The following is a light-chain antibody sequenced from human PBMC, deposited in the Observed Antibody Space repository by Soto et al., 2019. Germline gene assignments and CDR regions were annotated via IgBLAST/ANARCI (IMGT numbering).Light chain of an antibody. CDR2: DVS. Sequence: QSALTQPASVSGSPGQSITISCTGTSSDVGGYNYVSWYQQHPGKAPKLMIYDVSNQPSGVSNRFSGSKSGNTASLTISGLQAEDEADYYCSSYTSSSTSKVFGGGTKLTVL. J-gene: IGLJ2*01. CDR3: SSYTSSSTSKV. CDR1: SSDVGGYNY. V-gene: IGLV2-14*01.